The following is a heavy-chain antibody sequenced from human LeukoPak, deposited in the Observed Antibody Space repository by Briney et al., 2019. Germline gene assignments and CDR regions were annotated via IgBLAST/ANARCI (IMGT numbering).Heavy chain of an antibody. V-gene: IGHV4-59*06. CDR1: GGSITSNY. D-gene: IGHD1-1*01. CDR2: FYYSGST. Sequence: SETLSLTCTVSGGSITSNYWSWIRQHPGKGLQWIGYFYYSGSTYYNPSLKSRVTISVDTSKKQFSLRLSSVTAADTAMYYCARGSGTSTWNWFDPWGQGTLVTVSS. J-gene: IGHJ5*02. CDR3: ARGSGTSTWNWFDP.